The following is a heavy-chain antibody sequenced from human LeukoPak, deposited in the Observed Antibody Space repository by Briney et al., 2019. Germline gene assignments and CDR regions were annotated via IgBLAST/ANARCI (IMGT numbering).Heavy chain of an antibody. CDR2: ISSSADST. J-gene: IGHJ4*02. D-gene: IGHD4-23*01. CDR3: AKPLEKYTYGGNFDY. CDR1: GFTLSSYA. Sequence: GGSLRLSCEASGFTLSSYAMSWVRQAPGKGLAWVSVISSSADSTYYADSVKGRFTISRDNSKNTLYLQMNNLRAEDTAVYYCAKPLEKYTYGGNFDYWGQGILVTVSS. V-gene: IGHV3-23*01.